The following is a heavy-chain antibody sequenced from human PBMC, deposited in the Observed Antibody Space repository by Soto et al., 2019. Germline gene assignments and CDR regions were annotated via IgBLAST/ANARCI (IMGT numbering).Heavy chain of an antibody. CDR2: IGTAGDT. CDR3: ARAIGPTLFDY. V-gene: IGHV3-13*04. J-gene: IGHJ4*02. Sequence: PGGSLRLSCSASGFTFSSYDMHWVRQGPGKGLEWVSAIGTAGDTNYAGSVKGRFTISRENAKNSLYLQMNSLRAGDPAIYFCARAIGPTLFDYWGQGTRVTLSS. CDR1: GFTFSSYD. D-gene: IGHD3-22*01.